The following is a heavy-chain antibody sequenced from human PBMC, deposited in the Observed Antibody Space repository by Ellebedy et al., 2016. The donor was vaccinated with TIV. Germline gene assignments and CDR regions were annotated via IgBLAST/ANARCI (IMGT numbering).Heavy chain of an antibody. Sequence: ASVKVSCKASGYTFTSYAMNWVRQAPGQGLEWMGWINTNTGNPTYAQGFTGRFVFSLDTSVSTAYLQISSLKAEDTAVYYCARLRRTWAPSSWYPLEYWGQGTLVTVSS. D-gene: IGHD6-13*01. V-gene: IGHV7-4-1*02. CDR1: GYTFTSYA. CDR3: ARLRRTWAPSSWYPLEY. J-gene: IGHJ4*02. CDR2: INTNTGNP.